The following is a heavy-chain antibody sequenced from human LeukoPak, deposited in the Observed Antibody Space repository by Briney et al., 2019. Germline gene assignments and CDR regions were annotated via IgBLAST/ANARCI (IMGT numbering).Heavy chain of an antibody. J-gene: IGHJ2*01. V-gene: IGHV3-53*01. CDR2: IYSGGST. Sequence: GGSLRLSCAASGFTLSSNYMSWVRQAPGKGLEWVSVIYSGGSTYYADSVKGRFTISRDSSKNTLYLQMDSLRAGDTAVYYCARVGYSYGHWYFDLWGRGTLVTVSS. D-gene: IGHD5-18*01. CDR3: ARVGYSYGHWYFDL. CDR1: GFTLSSNY.